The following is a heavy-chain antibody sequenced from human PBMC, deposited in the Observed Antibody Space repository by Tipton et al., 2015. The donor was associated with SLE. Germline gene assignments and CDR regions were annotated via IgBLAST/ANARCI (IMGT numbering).Heavy chain of an antibody. J-gene: IGHJ6*03. Sequence: SLRLSCAASGFTFSSYAMSWVRQAPGKGLEWVAAIWSDGTNEYYADSVKGRFTISRDNSKNTLYLQMNSLRVEDTAVYYCARDLYTYGIGGYMDVWGQGTTVTVSS. CDR3: ARDLYTYGIGGYMDV. CDR1: GFTFSSYA. V-gene: IGHV3-33*08. CDR2: IWSDGTNE. D-gene: IGHD2-8*01.